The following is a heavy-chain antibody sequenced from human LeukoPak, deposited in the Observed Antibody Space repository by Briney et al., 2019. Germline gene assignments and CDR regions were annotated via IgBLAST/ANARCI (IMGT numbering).Heavy chain of an antibody. CDR3: ARGGGGRGLY. CDR1: GGSFSGYY. D-gene: IGHD3-16*01. Sequence: SETLSLTCAVYGGSFSGYYWSWIRQPPGKGLEWLGEINRSGSTNYNPSLTSRVTISADTSKNQFSLKLSSVTAADTAVYYCARGGGGRGLYWGQGTLVTVSS. V-gene: IGHV4-34*01. CDR2: INRSGST. J-gene: IGHJ4*02.